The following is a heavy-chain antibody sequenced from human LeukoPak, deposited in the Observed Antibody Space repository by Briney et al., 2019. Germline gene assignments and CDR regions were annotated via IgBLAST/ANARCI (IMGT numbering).Heavy chain of an antibody. CDR3: ARGSHYYGSGSFPNFDY. CDR1: GGSISSYY. Sequence: SETLSLTCTVSGGSISSYYWSWIRQPPGKGLEWIGYIYYSGSTNYNPSLKSRVAISVDTSKNQFSLKLSSVTAADTAVYYCARGSHYYGSGSFPNFDYWGQGTLVTVSS. J-gene: IGHJ4*02. V-gene: IGHV4-59*01. CDR2: IYYSGST. D-gene: IGHD3-10*01.